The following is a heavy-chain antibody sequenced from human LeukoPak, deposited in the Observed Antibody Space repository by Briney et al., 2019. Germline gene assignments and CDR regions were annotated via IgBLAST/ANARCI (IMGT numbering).Heavy chain of an antibody. V-gene: IGHV3-74*01. J-gene: IGHJ4*02. D-gene: IGHD3-16*01. CDR3: ARDPSRGIFPTYYFDY. CDR2: INSDGSST. Sequence: GGTLRLSCAASGFTFSSYGMSWVRQAPGKGLVWVSRINSDGSSTSYADSVKGRFTISRDNAKNTLYLQMNSLRAEDAAVYYCARDPSRGIFPTYYFDYWGQGTLVTVSS. CDR1: GFTFSSYG.